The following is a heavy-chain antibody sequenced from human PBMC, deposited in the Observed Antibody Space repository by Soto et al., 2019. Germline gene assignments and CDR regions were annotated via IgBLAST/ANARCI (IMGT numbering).Heavy chain of an antibody. CDR1: GFTFDDYT. V-gene: IGHV3-9*01. D-gene: IGHD4-17*01. CDR3: AKVQGYGGNSNV. J-gene: IGHJ6*02. CDR2: INWNSVNI. Sequence: GGSLRLSCAASGFTFDDYTMHWVRQVPGKGLEWVAGINWNSVNIAYADSVKGRFTISRDNAKNALYLQMNSLRPEDTALYYCAKVQGYGGNSNVWGQGTAVTVSS.